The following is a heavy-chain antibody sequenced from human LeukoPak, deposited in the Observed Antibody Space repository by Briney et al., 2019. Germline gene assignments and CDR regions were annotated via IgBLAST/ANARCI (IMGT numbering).Heavy chain of an antibody. D-gene: IGHD5-24*01. J-gene: IGHJ4*02. V-gene: IGHV5-51*01. Sequence: GESLKTSCKSFGYIYTTYWIGWVRQMPGKGLEWMGIIYPGDSDARYSPSFQGQVTMSVDKSVDTAYLQWSSLKASDSAMYYCARIGSRHGYNWGDSWGQGTLVTVSS. CDR3: ARIGSRHGYNWGDS. CDR1: GYIYTTYW. CDR2: IYPGDSDA.